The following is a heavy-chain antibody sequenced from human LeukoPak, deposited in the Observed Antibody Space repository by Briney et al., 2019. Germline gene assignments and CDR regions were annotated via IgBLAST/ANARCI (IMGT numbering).Heavy chain of an antibody. V-gene: IGHV4-39*02. J-gene: IGHJ3*02. Sequence: SETLSLTCTVSGGSISSSSYYWGWIRQPPGKGLEWIGSIYYSGSTYYNPSLKSRVTISVDTSRNQFSLKLSSVTAADTAVYYCAREVGGAYYDFWSGPKQNAFDIWGQGTMVTVSS. CDR1: GGSISSSSYY. D-gene: IGHD3-3*01. CDR2: IYYSGST. CDR3: AREVGGAYYDFWSGPKQNAFDI.